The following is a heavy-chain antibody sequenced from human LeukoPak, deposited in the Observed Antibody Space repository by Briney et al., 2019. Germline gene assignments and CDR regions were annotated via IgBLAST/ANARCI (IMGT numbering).Heavy chain of an antibody. J-gene: IGHJ4*02. CDR3: AKSFDFSNGHSPILTPFDS. V-gene: IGHV3-23*01. CDR2: ISARGIST. CDR1: GFTFSSSA. D-gene: IGHD3-3*01. Sequence: GGPLRLSCAASGFTFSSSAMSWVRQAPGKGLEWVSSISARGISTYYADSVKGRFTISRDNSKNTLYLQMNSLRGDDIGVYYCAKSFDFSNGHSPILTPFDSWGQGTLVSVSS.